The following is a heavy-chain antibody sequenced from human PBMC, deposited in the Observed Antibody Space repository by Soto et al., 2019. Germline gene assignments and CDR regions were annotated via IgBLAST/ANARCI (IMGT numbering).Heavy chain of an antibody. V-gene: IGHV3-23*01. Sequence: EVQLLESGGGLVQPGGSLRLSCAASGFTFSTYAMSWVRQAPGKGLEWVSAISARGYETFYADSVKGRFTISRDNSINMLYLQMNSLRTEDTAVYYCAHPRGYGVFDAYDIWGQGAMVTVSS. CDR1: GFTFSTYA. J-gene: IGHJ3*02. CDR3: AHPRGYGVFDAYDI. D-gene: IGHD4-17*01. CDR2: ISARGYET.